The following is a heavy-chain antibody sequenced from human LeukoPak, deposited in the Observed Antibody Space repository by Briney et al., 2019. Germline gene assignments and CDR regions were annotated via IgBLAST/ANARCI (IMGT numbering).Heavy chain of an antibody. CDR3: ARRRGTSGTIDY. Sequence: PSETLSLTCTVSGGSISSDYWSWIRRPPGKGLEWIGYIYYSGSTNYNPSLKSRVTISVDTSKNQFSLKLTSVTAADTAVYYCARRRGTSGTIDYWGQGTPVTVSS. J-gene: IGHJ4*02. CDR1: GGSISSDY. V-gene: IGHV4-59*08. D-gene: IGHD6-19*01. CDR2: IYYSGST.